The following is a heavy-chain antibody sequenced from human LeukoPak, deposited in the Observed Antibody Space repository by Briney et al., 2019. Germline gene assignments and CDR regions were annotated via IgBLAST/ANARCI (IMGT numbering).Heavy chain of an antibody. V-gene: IGHV4-34*01. CDR3: ARGPPTYVWGSYRYLYFDY. J-gene: IGHJ4*02. D-gene: IGHD3-16*02. CDR2: INHSGST. CDR1: GGSFSGYY. Sequence: KPSEILSLTCAVYGGSFSGYYWSWIRQPPGKGLEWIGEINHSGSTNYNPSLKSRVTISVDTSKNQFSLKLSSVTAADTAVYYCARGPPTYVWGSYRYLYFDYWGQGTLVTVSS.